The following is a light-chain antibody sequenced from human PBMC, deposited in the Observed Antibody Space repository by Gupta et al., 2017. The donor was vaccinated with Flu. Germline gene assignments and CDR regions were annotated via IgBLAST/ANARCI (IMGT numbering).Light chain of an antibody. Sequence: SDGGTYEYVSGYQQHPGKAHALMIVEDSRRHSAISDRFSCSKSGNTASLTMSGLLAEDEDYYYCSSYTNTNTVVLFGGGTKLTVL. CDR3: SSYTNTNTVVL. CDR1: SDGGTYEY. J-gene: IGLJ2*01. V-gene: IGLV2-14*01. CDR2: EDS.